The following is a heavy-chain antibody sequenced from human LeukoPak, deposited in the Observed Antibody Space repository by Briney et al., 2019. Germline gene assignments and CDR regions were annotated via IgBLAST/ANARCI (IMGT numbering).Heavy chain of an antibody. CDR2: IFHSGDNT. J-gene: IGHJ4*02. CDR1: GFTFSGYV. CDR3: ATEKGDSPDY. Sequence: GGSLRLSCAASGFTFSGYVMNWVRQAPGKGLEWVSAIFHSGDNTYYADSVKGRFTISRDNSKNTLFLQVNSLRVEDTAVYYCATEKGDSPDYWGQGTLVTVSS. D-gene: IGHD2-21*01. V-gene: IGHV3-23*01.